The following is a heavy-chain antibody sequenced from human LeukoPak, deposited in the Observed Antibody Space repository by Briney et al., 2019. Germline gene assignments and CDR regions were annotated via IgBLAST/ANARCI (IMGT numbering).Heavy chain of an antibody. CDR3: ARQGGLLWFGELSHFDY. J-gene: IGHJ4*02. CDR2: IYYSGST. V-gene: IGHV4-39*01. Sequence: SETLSLTCTVSGGSISSSSYYWGWIRQPPGKGLEWIGSIYYSGSTYYNPSLKSRVTISVDTSKNQFSLKLSSVTAADTAVYYCARQGGLLWFGELSHFDYWGQGTLVTVSS. D-gene: IGHD3-10*01. CDR1: GGSISSSSYY.